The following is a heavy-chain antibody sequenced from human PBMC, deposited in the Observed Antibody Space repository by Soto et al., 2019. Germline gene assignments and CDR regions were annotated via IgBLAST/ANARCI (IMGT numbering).Heavy chain of an antibody. CDR2: TYYRSKWHN. V-gene: IGHV6-1*01. CDR1: GDSVSSNSAA. D-gene: IGHD1-7*01. CDR3: ASSITGTRSSIYYFDY. J-gene: IGHJ4*02. Sequence: PSQTLSLTCAISGDSVSSNSAAWNWIRQSPSRDLEWLGRTYYRSKWHNDYAVSVKSRITINPDTSKNQFSLQLNSVTPEDTAVYYCASSITGTRSSIYYFDYWGQGTLVTVSS.